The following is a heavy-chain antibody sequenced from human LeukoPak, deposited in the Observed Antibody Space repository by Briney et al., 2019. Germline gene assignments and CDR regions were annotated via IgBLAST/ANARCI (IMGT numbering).Heavy chain of an antibody. V-gene: IGHV4-59*01. CDR3: ARYYDILTGSQAPDAFDI. CDR1: GGSISSYY. CDR2: IYYSGST. D-gene: IGHD3-9*01. Sequence: SETLSLTCTVSGGSISSYYWSWIRQPPGKGLEWIGYIYYSGSTNYNPSLKSRVTTSVDTSKNQFSLKLSSVTAADTAVYYCARYYDILTGSQAPDAFDIWGQGTMVTVSS. J-gene: IGHJ3*02.